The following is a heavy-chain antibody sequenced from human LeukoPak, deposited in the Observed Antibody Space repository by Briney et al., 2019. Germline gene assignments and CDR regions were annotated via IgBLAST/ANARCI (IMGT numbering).Heavy chain of an antibody. CDR1: GGSISSSRFY. V-gene: IGHV4-39*01. J-gene: IGHJ2*01. D-gene: IGHD2-21*02. CDR3: ARHVSSDLRIVVVTSDWYFDR. CDR2: IHYSGST. Sequence: PSETLSLTCIVSGGSISSSRFYWGWIRQPPGKGLEWIGTIHYSGSTYYNPSLKSRVTISADTSKNQFSLNLSSVTAADTGVYYCARHVSSDLRIVVVTSDWYFDRWGRGTLVTVSS.